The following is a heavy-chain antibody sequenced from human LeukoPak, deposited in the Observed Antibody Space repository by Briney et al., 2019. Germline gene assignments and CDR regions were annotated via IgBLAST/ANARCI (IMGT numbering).Heavy chain of an antibody. V-gene: IGHV4-61*02. D-gene: IGHD6-19*01. J-gene: IGHJ4*02. CDR1: GGSISSGSYY. Sequence: PSQTLSLTCTVSGGSISSGSYYWSWIRQPAGKGLEWIGRIYTSGSTNYNPSRKSRATISVDTSKNQFSLKLSSVTAADTAVYYCAIDLVAVAGTEYYFDYWGQGTLVTVSS. CDR2: IYTSGST. CDR3: AIDLVAVAGTEYYFDY.